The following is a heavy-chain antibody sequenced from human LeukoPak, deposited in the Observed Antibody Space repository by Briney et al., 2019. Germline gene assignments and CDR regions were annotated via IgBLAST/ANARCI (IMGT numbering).Heavy chain of an antibody. Sequence: PPGGSLRLSCAASGFTFSSYSMSWVRQAPGKGLEWVSYISSSSSTIYYADSVKGRFTISRDNAKNSLYLQMNSLRAEDTAVYYCARGGYSSSWYPYYYYYYMDVWGKGTTVTVSS. V-gene: IGHV3-48*01. CDR1: GFTFSSYS. CDR2: ISSSSSTI. D-gene: IGHD6-13*01. CDR3: ARGGYSSSWYPYYYYYYMDV. J-gene: IGHJ6*03.